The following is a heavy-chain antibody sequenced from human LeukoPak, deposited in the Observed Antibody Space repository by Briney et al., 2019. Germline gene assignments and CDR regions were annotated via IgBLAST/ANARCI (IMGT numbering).Heavy chain of an antibody. V-gene: IGHV3-15*05. Sequence: KPGGYLRLSCAASGFTFTNAWMSWVRQAPGKGLEWVGLIKSKTDGGTTDYAAPVKDRFTISRDDSKNTLYLQMNSLKTEDTAVYYCSTEGGGYRVPTAGWFDPWGQGTLVTVSS. CDR3: STEGGGYRVPTAGWFDP. J-gene: IGHJ5*02. CDR1: GFTFTNAW. D-gene: IGHD5-12*01. CDR2: IKSKTDGGTT.